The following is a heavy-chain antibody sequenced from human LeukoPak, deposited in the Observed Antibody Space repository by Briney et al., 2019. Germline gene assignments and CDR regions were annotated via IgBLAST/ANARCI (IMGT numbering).Heavy chain of an antibody. CDR1: GGSISSSSHY. CDR3: ARILSNSSGWYVDY. V-gene: IGHV4-39*01. Sequence: SETLSLTCTVSGGSISSSSHYWGWIRQPPGKGLEYIGTIYYSGTTYYNPSLKSRVTISVDTSKNQFSLKLSSVTAADTAVYYCARILSNSSGWYVDYWGQGTLVTVSS. CDR2: IYYSGTT. J-gene: IGHJ4*02. D-gene: IGHD6-19*01.